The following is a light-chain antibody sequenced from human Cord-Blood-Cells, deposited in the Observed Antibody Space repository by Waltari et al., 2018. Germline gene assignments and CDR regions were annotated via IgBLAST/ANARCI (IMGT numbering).Light chain of an antibody. Sequence: DIVLKQHPAPLSVSPGERATLSCRASQSVSSNLACYQQTPGQAPRLLIYGASTRSTGIPARFSGSGSGTEFTLTISSLQSEDFAVYYCQQYNNWPLYTFGQGTKLEIK. CDR2: GAS. CDR3: QQYNNWPLYT. J-gene: IGKJ2*01. V-gene: IGKV3-15*01. CDR1: QSVSSN.